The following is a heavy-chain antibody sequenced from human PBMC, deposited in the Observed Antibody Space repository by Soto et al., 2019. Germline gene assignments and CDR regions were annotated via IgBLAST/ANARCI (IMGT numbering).Heavy chain of an antibody. CDR1: GFTFSSYS. Sequence: GGSLRLSCAASGFTFSSYSMNWVRQAPGKGLEWVSYISSSSSTIYYADSVKGRFTISRDNAKNSLYLQMNSLRDEDTAVYYCAREYSGSYQPGGSYYYYYGMDVWGQGTTVTVSS. CDR3: AREYSGSYQPGGSYYYYYGMDV. J-gene: IGHJ6*02. CDR2: ISSSSSTI. D-gene: IGHD1-26*01. V-gene: IGHV3-48*02.